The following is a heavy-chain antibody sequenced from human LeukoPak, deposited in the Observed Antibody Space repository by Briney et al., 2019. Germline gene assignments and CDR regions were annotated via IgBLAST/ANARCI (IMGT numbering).Heavy chain of an antibody. Sequence: GASVKVSCKASGYTFTTYAMHWVRQAPGQRLEWMGWINGDNGNTKYSQKFQGRVTITRNTSAYTAYMELRSLSSADTAVYFCARVPYDILTGYSLNWFDPWGQGTLVTVSS. CDR1: GYTFTTYA. CDR2: INGDNGNT. CDR3: ARVPYDILTGYSLNWFDP. V-gene: IGHV1-3*01. D-gene: IGHD3-9*01. J-gene: IGHJ5*02.